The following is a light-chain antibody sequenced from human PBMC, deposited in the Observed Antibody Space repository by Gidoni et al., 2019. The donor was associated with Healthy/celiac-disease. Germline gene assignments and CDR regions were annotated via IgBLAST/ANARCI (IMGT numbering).Light chain of an antibody. CDR1: QIIGNY. J-gene: IGKJ4*01. V-gene: IGKV3-11*01. Sequence: EVVLTQSPATPSLSPGEGATLACRASQIIGNYLGWYQQKHGQAPRLLIYDASNRATGIPARFSGSGSGTDFTLTISSLEPEDFAVYYCQQRSSSLTFGGXTKVEIK. CDR2: DAS. CDR3: QQRSSSLT.